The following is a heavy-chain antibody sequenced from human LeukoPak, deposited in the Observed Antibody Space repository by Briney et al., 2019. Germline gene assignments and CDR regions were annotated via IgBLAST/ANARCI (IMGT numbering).Heavy chain of an antibody. CDR3: AKNQGQWLVPVDY. CDR1: GFTFSSYS. CDR2: MSGSGGST. Sequence: GGSLRLSCAASGFTFSSYSMNWVRQAPGKGLEWVSSMSGSGGSTYYADSVKGRFTISRDNSKNTLYLQMNNLRAEDTALYYCAKNQGQWLVPVDYWGQGTLVTVSS. J-gene: IGHJ4*02. D-gene: IGHD6-19*01. V-gene: IGHV3-23*01.